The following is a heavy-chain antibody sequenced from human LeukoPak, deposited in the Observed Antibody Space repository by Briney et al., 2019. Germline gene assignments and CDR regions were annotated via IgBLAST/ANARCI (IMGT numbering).Heavy chain of an antibody. D-gene: IGHD5-12*01. J-gene: IGHJ3*02. Sequence: SETLSLTCTVSGYSISIGYYWGWIRQPPGKGLEWIGSIYHSGNTYYTPSFPSRITISVVTSKNQFSLKLSSVTAADTAVYYCARQVATKGEWAFDSWGQGTMVTVSS. CDR3: ARQVATKGEWAFDS. CDR2: IYHSGNT. CDR1: GYSISIGYY. V-gene: IGHV4-38-2*02.